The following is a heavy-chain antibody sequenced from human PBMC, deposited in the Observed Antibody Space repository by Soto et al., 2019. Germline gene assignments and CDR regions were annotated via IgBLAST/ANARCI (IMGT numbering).Heavy chain of an antibody. J-gene: IGHJ4*02. D-gene: IGHD1-7*01. CDR2: LNSYGNT. Sequence: PWGTLALTCSSSGVSISSYLCGWGRQPAGKGLEGIGRLNSYGNTHYNPSLKSRVTVSLDTSRNQFFLTPRSVTAADSAVYHCGRDSGEPWDYEDSWGQGTPVSLPS. V-gene: IGHV4-4*07. CDR3: GRDSGEPWDYEDS. CDR1: GVSISSYL.